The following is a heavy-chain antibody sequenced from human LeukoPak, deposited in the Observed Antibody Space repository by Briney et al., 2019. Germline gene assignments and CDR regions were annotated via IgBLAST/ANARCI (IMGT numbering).Heavy chain of an antibody. D-gene: IGHD3-9*01. CDR2: IYSSGST. CDR1: GGSFSTYD. Sequence: SETLSLTCTVSGGSFSTYDWGWIRQPAGKGLEWIWRIYSSGSTNYNPSLKSRVTMSVDASKNQFSLKLRSVPSADTPAVYCSGDVTLYAILTAYYSYTAVWGKATTVT. CDR3: SGDVTLYAILTAYYSYTAV. J-gene: IGHJ6*03. V-gene: IGHV4-4*07.